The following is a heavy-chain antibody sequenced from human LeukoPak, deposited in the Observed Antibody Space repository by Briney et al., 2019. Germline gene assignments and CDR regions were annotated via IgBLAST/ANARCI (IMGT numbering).Heavy chain of an antibody. CDR2: MNPNSGNT. V-gene: IGHV1-8*01. CDR3: ARGHPHGYGDYAHDFDY. CDR1: GYTFTSYD. D-gene: IGHD4-17*01. J-gene: IGHJ4*02. Sequence: ASVEVSCKASGYTFTSYDINWVRQATGQGLEWMGWMNPNSGNTGYAQKFQGRVTTTRNTSISTAYMELSSLRSEDTAVYYCARGHPHGYGDYAHDFDYWGQGTLVTVSS.